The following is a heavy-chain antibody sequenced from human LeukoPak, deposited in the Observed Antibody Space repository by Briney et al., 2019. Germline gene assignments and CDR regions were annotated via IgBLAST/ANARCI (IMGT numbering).Heavy chain of an antibody. Sequence: GGSLRLSCAASGFTFISYWMHWVRQLPGKGLVWVSRINGDGSSTTYADSVKGRFTISRDNAKNSLYLQMNNLRAEDTAVYYCARDRFRGLSCWGQGTLVTVSS. J-gene: IGHJ4*02. CDR3: ARDRFRGLSC. CDR1: GFTFISYW. D-gene: IGHD3-10*01. CDR2: INGDGSST. V-gene: IGHV3-74*03.